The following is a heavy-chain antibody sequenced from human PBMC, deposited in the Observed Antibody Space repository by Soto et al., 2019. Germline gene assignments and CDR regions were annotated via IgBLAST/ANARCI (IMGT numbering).Heavy chain of an antibody. Sequence: GASVKVSCKASGYTFTGYYMHWLRQAPGQGLEGMGWINPNSGGTNYAQKFQGRVTMTRDTSISTAYMELSRLRSDDTAVYYCARAGYYDFWSGYLHYYYGMDVWGQGTTVTVSS. V-gene: IGHV1-2*02. CDR3: ARAGYYDFWSGYLHYYYGMDV. D-gene: IGHD3-3*01. J-gene: IGHJ6*02. CDR2: INPNSGGT. CDR1: GYTFTGYY.